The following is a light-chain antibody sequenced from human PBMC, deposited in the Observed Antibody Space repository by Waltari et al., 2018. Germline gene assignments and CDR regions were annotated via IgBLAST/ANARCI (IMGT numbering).Light chain of an antibody. CDR1: SLRSYS. CDR2: GKN. CDR3: NSRDSSGNHVV. Sequence: AVSVALGQTVRITCQGESLRSYSASWYQQKPGQAPVLVIYGKNNRPSGIPDRFSGSSSGNTASLTITGAQAEDEADYYCNSRDSSGNHVVFGGGTKLTVL. J-gene: IGLJ2*01. V-gene: IGLV3-19*01.